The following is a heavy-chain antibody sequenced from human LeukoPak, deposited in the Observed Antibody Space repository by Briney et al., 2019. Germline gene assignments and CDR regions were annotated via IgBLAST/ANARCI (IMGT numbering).Heavy chain of an antibody. J-gene: IGHJ5*02. CDR3: TTDPLLWFGELSVWFDP. Sequence: PGGSLRLSCAASGFTVSSNYMSWVRQAPGKGLEWVSVIYSGGSTYYADSVKGRFTISRDNSKNTLYLQMNSLKTEDTAVYYCTTDPLLWFGELSVWFDPWGQGTLVTVSS. CDR1: GFTVSSNY. V-gene: IGHV3-53*01. CDR2: IYSGGST. D-gene: IGHD3-10*01.